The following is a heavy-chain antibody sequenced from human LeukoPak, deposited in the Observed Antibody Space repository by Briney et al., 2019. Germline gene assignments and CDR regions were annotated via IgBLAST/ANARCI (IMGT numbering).Heavy chain of an antibody. V-gene: IGHV3-30*18. D-gene: IGHD3-10*01. Sequence: GGSLRLSCEVSGFTFKDYVMHWVRQAPGKGLEWVAVIAYEGSKFYSDIVKGRVSISRDKSKNTLYLQMNSLRPEDTAVYYCAKSFYFGSGRSYYYYGMDVWGQGTTVTVSS. CDR2: IAYEGSK. CDR1: GFTFKDYV. CDR3: AKSFYFGSGRSYYYYGMDV. J-gene: IGHJ6*02.